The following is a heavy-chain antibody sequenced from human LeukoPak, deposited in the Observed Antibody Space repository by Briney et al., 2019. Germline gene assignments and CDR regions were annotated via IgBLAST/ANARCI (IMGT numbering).Heavy chain of an antibody. CDR3: AKDPRSMVTSFEY. V-gene: IGHV3-23*01. J-gene: IGHJ4*02. Sequence: GGSLRLSCAASGFTSSSYDMRWVRQAPGKGLEWVSTIIGSGGATHYAYSVKGRFNISRDNSKNTLYLQMNSLRAEDTAVYYCAKDPRSMVTSFEYWGQGTLVTVSS. CDR1: GFTSSSYD. CDR2: IIGSGGAT. D-gene: IGHD5-18*01.